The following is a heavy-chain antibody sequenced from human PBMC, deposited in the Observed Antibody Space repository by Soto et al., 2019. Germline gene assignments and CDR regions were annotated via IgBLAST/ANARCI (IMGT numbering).Heavy chain of an antibody. D-gene: IGHD3-3*01. Sequence: GASVKVSCKASGYTFTSYGISWVRQAPGQGLEWMGWISAYNGNTNYAQKLQGRVTMTTDTSTSTAYMELRSLRSDDTAVYYCARDLTSYDFWSGPSIYWGQGTLVTVSS. CDR1: GYTFTSYG. CDR2: ISAYNGNT. J-gene: IGHJ4*02. CDR3: ARDLTSYDFWSGPSIY. V-gene: IGHV1-18*01.